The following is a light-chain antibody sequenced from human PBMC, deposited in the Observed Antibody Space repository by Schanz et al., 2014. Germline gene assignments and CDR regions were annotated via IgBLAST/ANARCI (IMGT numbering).Light chain of an antibody. Sequence: EIVLTQSPGTLSLSPGERATLSCRASQSVSSSYLAWYQQNPGQAPRLLIYGASTMATGIPDRFSGSGSGTDFTLTISSLEPEDFAVYYCQQRSNWPLTFGGGTKVEIK. CDR2: GAS. J-gene: IGKJ4*01. V-gene: IGKV3D-20*02. CDR3: QQRSNWPLT. CDR1: QSVSSSY.